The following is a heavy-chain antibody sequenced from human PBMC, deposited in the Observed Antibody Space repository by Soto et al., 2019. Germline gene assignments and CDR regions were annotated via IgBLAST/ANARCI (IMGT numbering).Heavy chain of an antibody. CDR1: GYTFTSYY. CDR3: ARSRGRIATILRTPFGY. Sequence: GASVKVSCKASGYTFTSYYMHWVRQAPGQGLEWMGIINPSGGSTSYAQKFQGRVTMTRDTSTSTVYMELSSLRSEDTAVYYCARSRGRIATILRTPFGYWGQGTLVTVSS. D-gene: IGHD3-16*01. CDR2: INPSGGST. V-gene: IGHV1-46*01. J-gene: IGHJ4*02.